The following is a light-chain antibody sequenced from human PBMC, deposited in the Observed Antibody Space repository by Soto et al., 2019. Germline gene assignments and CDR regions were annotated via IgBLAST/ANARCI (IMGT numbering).Light chain of an antibody. CDR1: TGEVTSGYF. J-gene: IGLJ2*01. CDR3: LLYFSGHVRL. Sequence: QAVVTQEPSLTVSPGGTVTLTCASSTGEVTSGYFPNWIQQKPGQAPRSLIYNTNNKYSWTPARFSGSLLGGKAALTLSGGQPEDEADYYCLLYFSGHVRLFGGRTKLTVL. V-gene: IGLV7-43*01. CDR2: NTN.